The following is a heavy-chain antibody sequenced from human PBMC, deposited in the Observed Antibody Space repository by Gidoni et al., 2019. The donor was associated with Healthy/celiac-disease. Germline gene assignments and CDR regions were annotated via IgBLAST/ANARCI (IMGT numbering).Heavy chain of an antibody. J-gene: IGHJ6*02. Sequence: EVQLVESGGGLIQHGGSLRLSCAASGFTVSSNYMSWVRQDRGKGLKWGSVIYSGGSTYYADSVKRRFTISRDNSKNTLYLQMNSLRAEDTAVYYCARHLKHYYYGMDVWGQGTTVTVSS. V-gene: IGHV3-53*01. CDR3: ARHLKHYYYGMDV. CDR2: IYSGGST. CDR1: GFTVSSNY.